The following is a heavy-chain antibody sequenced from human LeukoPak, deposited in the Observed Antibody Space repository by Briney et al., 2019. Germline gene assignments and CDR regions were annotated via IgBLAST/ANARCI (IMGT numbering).Heavy chain of an antibody. V-gene: IGHV4-34*01. CDR3: ARGRQEVSMIVVVMTAVSYYLDV. CDR2: INPSGRI. Sequence: PSETLSLTCAVYGGSFSGYYWTWIRQAPGKGLEWIGEINPSGRISYNPSLKSRLTISVDASRNQFSLNLRSLTAADTAVYYCARGRQEVSMIVVVMTAVSYYLDVWGKGTTVTVS. CDR1: GGSFSGYY. J-gene: IGHJ6*03. D-gene: IGHD3-22*01.